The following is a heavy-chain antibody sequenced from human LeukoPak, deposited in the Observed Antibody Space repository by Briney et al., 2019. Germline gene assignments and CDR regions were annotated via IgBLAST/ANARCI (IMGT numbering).Heavy chain of an antibody. CDR1: GGSISSYY. CDR2: IYYSGST. Sequence: SETLSLTCTVSGGSISSYYWSWIRQPPGKGLEWIGYIYYSGSTNYNPSLKSRVTISVDTSKNQFSLKLSSVTAADTAVYYCARDKPNIVVVPAAMGGWFDPWGREPWSPSPQ. D-gene: IGHD2-2*01. V-gene: IGHV4-59*01. J-gene: IGHJ5*02. CDR3: ARDKPNIVVVPAAMGGWFDP.